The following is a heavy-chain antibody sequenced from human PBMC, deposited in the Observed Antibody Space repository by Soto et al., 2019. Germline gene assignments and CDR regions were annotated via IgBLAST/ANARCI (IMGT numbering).Heavy chain of an antibody. J-gene: IGHJ2*01. CDR1: GFTFSESY. Sequence: GGSLRLSCGPSGFTFSESYMSGMRQAPGRGLEWVSYISSSGSTIYYADSVRGRFTISRDNAKNSLYLQMNSLRAADQAVCYSARDYFFNDTAATGIYTPCLRGSSDL. CDR3: ARDYFFNDTAATGIYTPCLRGSSDL. V-gene: IGHV3-11*01. CDR2: ISSSGSTI. D-gene: IGHD3-10*01.